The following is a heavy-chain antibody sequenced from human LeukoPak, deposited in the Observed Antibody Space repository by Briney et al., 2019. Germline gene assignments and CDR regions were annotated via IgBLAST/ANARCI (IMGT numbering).Heavy chain of an antibody. Sequence: GGSLRLSCAASGFTFSSYAMSWVRQAPGKGLEWVSAISGSGGSTYYADSVKGRFTISRDNSKNTLYLQMNSLRAEDTAVYYCAKCKVPSGYDWLAYWYFDLWGRGTLVTVSS. CDR1: GFTFSSYA. CDR2: ISGSGGST. D-gene: IGHD5-12*01. CDR3: AKCKVPSGYDWLAYWYFDL. J-gene: IGHJ2*01. V-gene: IGHV3-23*01.